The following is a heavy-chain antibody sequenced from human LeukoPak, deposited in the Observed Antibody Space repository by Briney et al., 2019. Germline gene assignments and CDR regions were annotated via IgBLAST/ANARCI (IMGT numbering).Heavy chain of an antibody. Sequence: ASVKVSCKASGYTFTGYYMHWVRQAPGQGLEWMGWINPNSGGTNYAQKFQGRVTMTRDTSISTAYMELSRLRSDDTAMYYCARGRYSESPFDYWGQGTLVTVSS. V-gene: IGHV1-2*02. CDR2: INPNSGGT. CDR1: GYTFTGYY. J-gene: IGHJ4*02. D-gene: IGHD1-26*01. CDR3: ARGRYSESPFDY.